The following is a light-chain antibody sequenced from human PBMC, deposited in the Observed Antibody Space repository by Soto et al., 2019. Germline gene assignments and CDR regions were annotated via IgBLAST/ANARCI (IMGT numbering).Light chain of an antibody. V-gene: IGKV3-15*01. J-gene: IGKJ4*01. CDR2: GAS. CDR1: QSLSSN. Sequence: EMVMTQSPGTLSVSPGERATLSCRASQSLSSNLAWYQQKPGQAPRLLIYGASTRATGVPARFSGSGSGTEFTLTINNLQSEDFAVYYCQHYNKWPLTFGGGTKVDIK. CDR3: QHYNKWPLT.